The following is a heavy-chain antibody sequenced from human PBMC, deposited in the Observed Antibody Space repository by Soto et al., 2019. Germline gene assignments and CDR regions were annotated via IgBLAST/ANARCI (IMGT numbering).Heavy chain of an antibody. Sequence: ASVKVSCKASGYTFTSYGISWVRQAPGQGLEWMGWISAYNGNTNYAQKLQGRVTMTTDTSTSTAYMELRSLRSDDTAVYYCARDGENYDYVRGWFDTWGQGTLVTVSS. CDR2: ISAYNGNT. CDR1: GYTFTSYG. CDR3: ARDGENYDYVRGWFDT. J-gene: IGHJ5*02. V-gene: IGHV1-18*04. D-gene: IGHD3-16*01.